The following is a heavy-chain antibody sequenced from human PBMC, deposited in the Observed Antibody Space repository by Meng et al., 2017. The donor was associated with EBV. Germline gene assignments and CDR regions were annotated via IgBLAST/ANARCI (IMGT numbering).Heavy chain of an antibody. Sequence: QVRVVRCGAEVRRPGSSGKVPCKTPGGTFRSDAISWVRQAPGQGLEWMGGLIPMSDAPHYAQKFQGRVTITADESTSTHYMDLSGLRSEDTAVYYCASESGRGFTPDYWGQGTLVTVSS. CDR3: ASESGRGFTPDY. J-gene: IGHJ4*02. CDR2: LIPMSDAP. D-gene: IGHD3-10*01. V-gene: IGHV1-69*01. CDR1: GGTFRSDA.